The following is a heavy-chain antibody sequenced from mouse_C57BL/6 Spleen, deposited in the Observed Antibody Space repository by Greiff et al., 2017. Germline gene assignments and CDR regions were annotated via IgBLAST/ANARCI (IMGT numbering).Heavy chain of an antibody. CDR1: GYTFTEYT. D-gene: IGHD3-1*01. CDR3: ARHGGYGRAMDY. CDR2: FYPGSGSI. J-gene: IGHJ4*01. Sequence: VKLMESGAELVKPGASVKLSCKASGYTFTEYTIHWVKQRSGQGLEWIGWFYPGSGSIKYNEKFKDKATLTADKSSSTVYMELSRLTSEDSAVYVCARHGGYGRAMDYWGQGTSVTVSS. V-gene: IGHV1-62-2*01.